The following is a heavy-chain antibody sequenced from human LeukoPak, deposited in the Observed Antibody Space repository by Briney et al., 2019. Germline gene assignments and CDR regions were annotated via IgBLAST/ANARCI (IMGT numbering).Heavy chain of an antibody. D-gene: IGHD1-20*01. CDR2: ISGDGSDI. V-gene: IGHV3-74*03. J-gene: IGHJ4*02. CDR1: GFTFSSYA. Sequence: PGGSLRLSCAASGFTFSSYAMSWVRQAPGKGLVWVSRISGDGSDITYADSVKGRFTISRDNARNTLYLQMNSLRVEDTAVYYCVSLGGITVTGPYDFDCWGQGTVVTVSS. CDR3: VSLGGITVTGPYDFDC.